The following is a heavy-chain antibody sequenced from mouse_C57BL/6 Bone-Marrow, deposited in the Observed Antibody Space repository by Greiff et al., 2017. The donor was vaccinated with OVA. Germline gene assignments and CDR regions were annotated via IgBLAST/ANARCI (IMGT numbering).Heavy chain of an antibody. J-gene: IGHJ1*03. V-gene: IGHV1-80*01. CDR2: IYPGDGDT. CDR1: GYAFSSYW. CDR3: ASSFTTVVAWYFDV. Sequence: VQLQQSGAELVKPGASVKISCKASGYAFSSYWMNWVKQRPGKGLEWIGQIYPGDGDTNYNGKFKGKATLTADKSSSTAYMQLSSLTSEDSAVYLWASSFTTVVAWYFDVWGTGTTVTVSS. D-gene: IGHD1-1*01.